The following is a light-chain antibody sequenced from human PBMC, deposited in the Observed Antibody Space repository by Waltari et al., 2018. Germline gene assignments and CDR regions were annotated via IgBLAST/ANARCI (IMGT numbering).Light chain of an antibody. CDR2: AAS. CDR1: QSVSSK. Sequence: EIVMTQSPGTLSVSPGERATLSCRASQSVSSKLAWYQQKPGQAPRLLIYAASTRATGIPARFSGSGSGTEFTLSISSLQSEDFAVYYCQQYNKWPQLTFGGGTKVEIK. CDR3: QQYNKWPQLT. V-gene: IGKV3-15*01. J-gene: IGKJ4*01.